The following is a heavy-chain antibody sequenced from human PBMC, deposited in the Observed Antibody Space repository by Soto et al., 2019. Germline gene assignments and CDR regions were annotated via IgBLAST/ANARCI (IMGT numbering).Heavy chain of an antibody. D-gene: IGHD6-19*01. CDR1: GFTFSSFS. Sequence: VQLVESGGGVVQPGRSLRLSCAASGFTFSSFSLHWVRQAPGKGLEWLALISYDGSNKYNADSVKGRFAISRDNSKNTLYLQANSLRPEDTAVYYCARTTTVAGTPEFDYWGQGTLVTVSS. CDR3: ARTTTVAGTPEFDY. J-gene: IGHJ4*02. CDR2: ISYDGSNK. V-gene: IGHV3-30*09.